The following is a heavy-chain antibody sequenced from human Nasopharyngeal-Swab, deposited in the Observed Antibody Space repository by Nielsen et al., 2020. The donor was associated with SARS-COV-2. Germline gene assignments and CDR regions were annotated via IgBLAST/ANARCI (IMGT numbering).Heavy chain of an antibody. V-gene: IGHV3-48*04. D-gene: IGHD2-8*02. CDR3: FTGHYMGV. CDR2: ISSSSSTI. J-gene: IGHJ6*03. Sequence: VRQAPGKGLEWVSYISSSSSTIYYADSVKGRFTISRDNGKNSLYLQMNSLRGDDTAVYYCFTGHYMGVWGKGTTVTVSS.